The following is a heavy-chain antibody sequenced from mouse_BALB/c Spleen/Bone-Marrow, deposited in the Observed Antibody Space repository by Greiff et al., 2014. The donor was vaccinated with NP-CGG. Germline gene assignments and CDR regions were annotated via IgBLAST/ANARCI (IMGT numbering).Heavy chain of an antibody. CDR3: TRLSVLRGYFDY. CDR2: INPNNGGA. Sequence: QVQLQQSGAELVKPGTSVKLSCKASGYTFTSHYIYWVKQRPGQGLKWIGEINPNNGGANFNEKFKSKATLTVDKSSSTAYMQLSSLTSEDSAVYYCTRLSVLRGYFDYWGQGTTLTVSS. J-gene: IGHJ2*01. CDR1: GYTFTSHY. D-gene: IGHD1-2*01. V-gene: IGHV1S81*02.